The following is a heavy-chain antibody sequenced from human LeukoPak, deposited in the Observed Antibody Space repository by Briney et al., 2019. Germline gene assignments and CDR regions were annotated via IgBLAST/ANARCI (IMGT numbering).Heavy chain of an antibody. CDR3: AACSVASGWCYLDY. J-gene: IGHJ4*02. Sequence: SVKVSSKASGFTFTSSTMQWVRQARGQRPEVIGWIVVGSGTTNYAHKSQERATITRDMSTRTAYMELSSLTYEDTAVYYCAACSVASGWCYLDYWGQGTLVTVSS. CDR2: IVVGSGTT. D-gene: IGHD6-19*01. CDR1: GFTFTSST. V-gene: IGHV1-58*02.